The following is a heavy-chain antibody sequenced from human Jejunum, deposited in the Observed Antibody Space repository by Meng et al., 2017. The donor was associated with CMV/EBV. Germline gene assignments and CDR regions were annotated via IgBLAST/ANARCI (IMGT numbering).Heavy chain of an antibody. D-gene: IGHD1-7*01. CDR1: GLTFSSYS. CDR2: ISSSSSYI. CDR3: AREDNWNYGWFDP. J-gene: IGHJ5*02. V-gene: IGHV3-21*01. Sequence: SGLTFSSYSMNWVRQAPGKGLEWVSFISSSSSYIYYADSVKGRFTISRDNAKNSLFLQMNSLRAEDTAVYYCAREDNWNYGWFDPWGQGTLVTVSS.